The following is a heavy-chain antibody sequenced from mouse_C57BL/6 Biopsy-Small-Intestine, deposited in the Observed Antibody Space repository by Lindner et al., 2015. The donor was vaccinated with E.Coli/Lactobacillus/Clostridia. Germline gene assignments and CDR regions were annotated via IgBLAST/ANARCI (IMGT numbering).Heavy chain of an antibody. Sequence: VQLQESGPELVKPGASVKISCKASGYVFSQSWMNWVKQRPGMGLEWIGWIYPGDNDTNYSGNFRGKATLTADKSSSTAYMQLSSLTSEDSAVYFCAGEGLEFACWGQGTLVTVSA. CDR1: GYVFSQSW. D-gene: IGHD3-3*01. CDR2: IYPGDNDT. CDR3: AGEGLEFAC. J-gene: IGHJ3*01. V-gene: IGHV1-82*01.